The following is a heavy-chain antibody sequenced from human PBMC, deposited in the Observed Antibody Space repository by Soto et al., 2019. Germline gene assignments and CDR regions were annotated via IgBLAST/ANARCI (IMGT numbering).Heavy chain of an antibody. CDR1: GFTFSDHY. J-gene: IGHJ4*02. D-gene: IGHD3-10*01. Sequence: ESGGGLVKPGGSLRLSCAASGFTFSDHYMTWIRQAPGKGLEWVSKISGSGTTTHYADSVKGRFTVSRDNAKNSVYMQMDSLRAEDTAIYYCASDLYYYASAYWGQGTLLTVSS. CDR3: ASDLYYYASAY. CDR2: ISGSGTTT. V-gene: IGHV3-11*01.